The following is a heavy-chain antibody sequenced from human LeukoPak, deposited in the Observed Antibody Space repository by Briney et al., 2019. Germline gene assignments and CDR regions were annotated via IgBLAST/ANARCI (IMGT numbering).Heavy chain of an antibody. J-gene: IGHJ4*02. CDR1: GGTFNNFA. Sequence: SVKVSCKASGGTFNNFAISWVRQAPGEGLEWMGGIIPIVDTTNVAQKFQGRVTITADESTTTAYIELSSLRSKDTAVYYCAGADASHVDYNFWSGFFFDYWGQGTLLTVSS. CDR2: IIPIVDTT. D-gene: IGHD3-3*01. V-gene: IGHV1-69*01. CDR3: AGADASHVDYNFWSGFFFDY.